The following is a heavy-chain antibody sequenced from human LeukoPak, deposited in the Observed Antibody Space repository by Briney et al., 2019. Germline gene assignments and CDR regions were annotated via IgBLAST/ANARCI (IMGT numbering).Heavy chain of an antibody. CDR2: ISYSGST. J-gene: IGHJ4*02. CDR1: GASFSSSTYY. V-gene: IGHV4-39*01. CDR3: ARHAGGIAAAGARPFDY. D-gene: IGHD6-13*01. Sequence: SETLSLTCTVSGASFSSSTYYWGWIRQPPGKGLEWIGSISYSGSTYYSPSLKSRVTMSVDTSKNQFSLKLSSVTAADTAVYYCARHAGGIAAAGARPFDYWGQGTLVTVSS.